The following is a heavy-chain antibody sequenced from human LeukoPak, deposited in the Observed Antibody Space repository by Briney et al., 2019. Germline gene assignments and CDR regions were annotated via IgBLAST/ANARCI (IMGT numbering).Heavy chain of an antibody. J-gene: IGHJ5*02. D-gene: IGHD5-18*01. CDR2: INTNTGNP. CDR1: GYTFTNYG. Sequence: SVKVSCKASGYTFTNYGVNWVRQAPGQGLEWMGWINTNTGNPTYAQGFTGRFVFSLDTSVSTAYLQIGSLKAEDTAVYFCARRGYSYGYYWFDPWGQGTLVTVSS. CDR3: ARRGYSYGYYWFDP. V-gene: IGHV7-4-1*01.